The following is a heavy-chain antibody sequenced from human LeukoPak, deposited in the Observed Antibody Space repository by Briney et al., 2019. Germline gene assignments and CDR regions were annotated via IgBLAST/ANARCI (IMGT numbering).Heavy chain of an antibody. CDR1: GFTFSSYS. CDR2: ISSSSSYI. CDR3: ARVESDIVVVVAASYFDY. J-gene: IGHJ4*02. Sequence: PGGSLRLSCAASGFTFSSYSMNWVRQAPGKGLEWVSSISSSSSYIYYADSVKGRFTISRDNAKNSLYLQMNSLRAEDTAVYYCARVESDIVVVVAASYFDYWGQGTLVTVSS. D-gene: IGHD2-15*01. V-gene: IGHV3-21*01.